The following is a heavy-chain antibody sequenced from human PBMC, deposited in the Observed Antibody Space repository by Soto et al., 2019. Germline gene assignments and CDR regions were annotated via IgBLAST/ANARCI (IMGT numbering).Heavy chain of an antibody. V-gene: IGHV1-69*01. CDR3: ASSYGTSWYGDY. Sequence: QVQLVQSGAEVKKPGSSVKVSCKASGGSFNNYAVTWVRQAPGQGLEWMGGIIPSSGTPNYAQRFQGRVTITADESTSTVTMELSILRSEDTALYYCASSYGTSWYGDYWGQGTLVTVSS. CDR1: GGSFNNYA. D-gene: IGHD6-13*01. CDR2: IIPSSGTP. J-gene: IGHJ4*02.